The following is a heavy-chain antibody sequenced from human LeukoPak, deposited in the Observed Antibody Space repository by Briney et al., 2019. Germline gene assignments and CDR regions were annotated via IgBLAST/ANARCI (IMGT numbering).Heavy chain of an antibody. J-gene: IGHJ4*02. CDR1: GGTFSSYA. Sequence: SVKVSCKASGGTFSSYAISWVRQAPGQGLEWMGRIIPILGIANYAQKFQGRVTITADKSTSTAYMELSSLRSEDTAVYYCARSLWEDILTGYPMYYFDYWGQGTLVTVSS. D-gene: IGHD3-9*01. CDR2: IIPILGIA. CDR3: ARSLWEDILTGYPMYYFDY. V-gene: IGHV1-69*04.